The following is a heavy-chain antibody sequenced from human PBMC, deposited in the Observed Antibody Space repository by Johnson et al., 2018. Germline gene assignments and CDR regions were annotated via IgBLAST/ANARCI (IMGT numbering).Heavy chain of an antibody. CDR1: GFTFSDHY. CDR2: TRAKSNSYTT. Sequence: VQLVQSGGGLVQPGGSLRLSCAASGFTFSDHYMDWVRQAPGKGLEWVGRTRAKSNSYTTEYAASVKGRFTISRDDSKNSLYLQMNSLKTEDTAVYYCVSASGITYPYFQHWGQGTLVTVSS. CDR3: VSASGITYPYFQH. D-gene: IGHD3-10*01. V-gene: IGHV3-72*01. J-gene: IGHJ1*01.